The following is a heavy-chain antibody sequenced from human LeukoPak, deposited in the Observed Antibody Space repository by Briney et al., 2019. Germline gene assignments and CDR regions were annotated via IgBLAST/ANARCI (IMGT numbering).Heavy chain of an antibody. J-gene: IGHJ4*02. CDR2: IKQDGSEK. V-gene: IGHV3-7*01. Sequence: GGSLRLSCAASGFTFSSYWMSWVRQAPGKGLEWGANIKQDGSEKYYVDSVKGRFTISRDNAKNSLYLQMNSLRAEDTAVYYCARGYYDFWSGPKNFDYWGQGTLVTVSS. CDR3: ARGYYDFWSGPKNFDY. D-gene: IGHD3-3*01. CDR1: GFTFSSYW.